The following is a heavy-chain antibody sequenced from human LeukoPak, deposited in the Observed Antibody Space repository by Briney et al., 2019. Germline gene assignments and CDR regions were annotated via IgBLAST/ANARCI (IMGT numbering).Heavy chain of an antibody. J-gene: IGHJ6*02. Sequence: ASVTVSCKASGYTFTDYYIHWVRQAPGQGLEWMGWINSNSGDTTYAQTFQGRVTMTRDTSISTFYMDLIGLRSDDTAVYYCASGRRGGYVLDVWDQGTTVTVSS. CDR2: INSNSGDT. CDR1: GYTFTDYY. V-gene: IGHV1-2*02. CDR3: ASGRRGGYVLDV. D-gene: IGHD3-16*01.